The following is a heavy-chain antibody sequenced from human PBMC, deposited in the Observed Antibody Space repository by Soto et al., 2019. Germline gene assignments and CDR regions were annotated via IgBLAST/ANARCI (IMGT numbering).Heavy chain of an antibody. D-gene: IGHD3-10*01. J-gene: IGHJ4*02. Sequence: QVQLQESGPGLVKPSQTLSLTCTVSGGSISSGSYYWSWIRQHPGKGLEWIGYIYYGGNTYYNPSLKGRFSISVDTSKNQFSLKVNSVTAADTAVYYCATDFGSGSYYSDYWGQGTLVTVSS. CDR2: IYYGGNT. CDR1: GGSISSGSYY. CDR3: ATDFGSGSYYSDY. V-gene: IGHV4-31*03.